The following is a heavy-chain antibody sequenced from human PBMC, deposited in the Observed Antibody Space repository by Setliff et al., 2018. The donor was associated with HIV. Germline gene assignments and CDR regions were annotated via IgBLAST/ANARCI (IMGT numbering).Heavy chain of an antibody. Sequence: PSETLSLTCIVSGGSISSYYWSWIRQPAGKGLEWIGRIYTSGSTNYNPSLKSRVTMSVDTSMNQFSLKLSSVTAADTAVYYCARVSSTYWYSIFRNYYYHMDVWGKGTTVTVSS. CDR3: ARVSSTYWYSIFRNYYYHMDV. CDR2: IYTSGST. J-gene: IGHJ6*03. CDR1: GGSISSYY. V-gene: IGHV4-4*07. D-gene: IGHD2-8*02.